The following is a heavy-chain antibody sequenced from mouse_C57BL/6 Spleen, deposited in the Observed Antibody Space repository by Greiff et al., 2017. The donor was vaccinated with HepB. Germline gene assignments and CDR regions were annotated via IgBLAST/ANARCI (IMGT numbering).Heavy chain of an antibody. CDR2: INPNNGGT. D-gene: IGHD1-1*01. Sequence: EVQLQQSGPELVKPGASVKMSCKASGYTFTDYNMHWVKQSHGKSLEWIGYINPNNGGTSYNQKFKGKATLTVNKSASTAYMGLRSLTSEDSAVYYCARKGSSYPAWFAYWGQGTLVTVSA. J-gene: IGHJ3*01. V-gene: IGHV1-22*01. CDR1: GYTFTDYN. CDR3: ARKGSSYPAWFAY.